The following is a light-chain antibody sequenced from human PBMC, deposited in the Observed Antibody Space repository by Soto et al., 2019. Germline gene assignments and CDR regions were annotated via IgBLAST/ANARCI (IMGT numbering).Light chain of an antibody. Sequence: QSVLNQPASVTGSPGRAITISCTGTSSDNGGYNYVSWYQQHPGKAPKLMIYDVSNRPSGVSNRFSGSKSGNTASLTISGLQAEDEADYYCSSYTSSSTPGFGTGTKVTVL. CDR1: SSDNGGYNY. J-gene: IGLJ1*01. CDR2: DVS. V-gene: IGLV2-14*01. CDR3: SSYTSSSTPG.